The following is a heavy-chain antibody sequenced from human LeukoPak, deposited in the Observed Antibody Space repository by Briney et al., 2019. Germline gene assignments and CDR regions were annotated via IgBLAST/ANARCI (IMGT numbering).Heavy chain of an antibody. CDR3: ARDRVVVVITENDDAFDI. CDR2: ISAYNGNT. D-gene: IGHD3-22*01. Sequence: ASVKVSCKASGGTFSSYAISWVRQAPGQGLEWMGWISAYNGNTNYAQKLQGRVTMTTDTSTSTAYMELRSLRSDDTAVYYCARDRVVVVITENDDAFDIWGQGTMVTVSS. CDR1: GGTFSSYA. J-gene: IGHJ3*02. V-gene: IGHV1-18*01.